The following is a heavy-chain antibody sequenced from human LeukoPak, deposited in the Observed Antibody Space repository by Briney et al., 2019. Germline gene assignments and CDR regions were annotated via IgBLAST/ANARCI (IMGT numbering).Heavy chain of an antibody. J-gene: IGHJ4*02. D-gene: IGHD3-10*01. V-gene: IGHV3-23*01. CDR3: AKDPLVRGVTYDY. Sequence: GGSLRLSCAASGFXFSSCAITWVRQAPGKGLEWVSAISGSGRGAYYADSVKGRFTISRDNSKNTLYLQMNSLRAEDTAVYYCAKDPLVRGVTYDYWGQGTLVTVSS. CDR1: GFXFSSCA. CDR2: ISGSGRGA.